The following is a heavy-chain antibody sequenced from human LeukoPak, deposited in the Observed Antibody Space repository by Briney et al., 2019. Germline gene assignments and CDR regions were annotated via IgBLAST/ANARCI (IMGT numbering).Heavy chain of an antibody. Sequence: ASVKVSCKASGYTFTGYYMHWVRQAPGQGLGWMGWINPNSGGTNYAQKFQGRVTMTRDTSISTAYMELSRLRSDDTAVYYCAKVPYYYDSSGYYFFDYWGQGTLVTVSS. CDR3: AKVPYYYDSSGYYFFDY. D-gene: IGHD3-22*01. CDR2: INPNSGGT. J-gene: IGHJ4*02. V-gene: IGHV1-2*02. CDR1: GYTFTGYY.